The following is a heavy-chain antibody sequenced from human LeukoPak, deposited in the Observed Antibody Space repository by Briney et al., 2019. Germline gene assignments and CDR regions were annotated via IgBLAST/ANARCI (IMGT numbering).Heavy chain of an antibody. J-gene: IGHJ6*03. CDR3: ARSSSTRLGDYYYYMDV. V-gene: IGHV4-4*07. Sequence: SETLSLTCTVSGGSISSYYWSWIRQPAGKGLEWIGRIYTSGGTNYNPSLKSRVTISVDKSKNQFSLKLSSVTAADTAVYYCARSSSTRLGDYYYYMDVRGKGTTVTVSS. CDR1: GGSISSYY. D-gene: IGHD2-2*01. CDR2: IYTSGGT.